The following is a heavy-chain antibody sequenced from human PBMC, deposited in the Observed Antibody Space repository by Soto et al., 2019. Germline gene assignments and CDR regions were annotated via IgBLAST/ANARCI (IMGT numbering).Heavy chain of an antibody. CDR3: AKDSCYFDL. CDR1: GFVFIKCS. V-gene: IGHV3-74*01. J-gene: IGHJ5*02. CDR2: IDTSGHST. D-gene: IGHD2-2*01. Sequence: AGSMIVSRKAAGFVFIKCSVHWVRHVPGKGLVWVARIDTSGHSTNYAESVKGRFTISRDNAKNTVSLQMNSLRVEVTGVYHCAKDSCYFDLWSQ.